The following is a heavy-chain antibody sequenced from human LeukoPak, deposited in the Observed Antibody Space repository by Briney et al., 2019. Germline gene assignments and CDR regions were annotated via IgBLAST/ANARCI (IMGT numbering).Heavy chain of an antibody. Sequence: ASVKVSCKASGYTFTSYGISWVRQAPGQGLEWMGWISAYNGNTNYAQKLQGRVTMTTDTSTSTAYMELRSLRSDDTAVYYCAREGAIDSGSYYAFDIWGQGTMVTVSS. J-gene: IGHJ3*02. CDR3: AREGAIDSGSYYAFDI. CDR2: ISAYNGNT. V-gene: IGHV1-18*01. D-gene: IGHD1-26*01. CDR1: GYTFTSYG.